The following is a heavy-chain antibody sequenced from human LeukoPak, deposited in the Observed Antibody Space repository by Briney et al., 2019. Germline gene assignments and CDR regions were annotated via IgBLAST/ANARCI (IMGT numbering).Heavy chain of an antibody. J-gene: IGHJ3*02. CDR1: GFTFSSYA. CDR3: ASPSTWLGIGAFDI. Sequence: GGSLRLSCAASGFTFSSYAMSWVRQAPGKGLEWVSAISGSGGSTYYADSVKGRFTISRDNSKNTLCLQMNSLRAEDTAVYYCASPSTWLGIGAFDIWGQGTMVTVSS. CDR2: ISGSGGST. V-gene: IGHV3-23*01. D-gene: IGHD6-19*01.